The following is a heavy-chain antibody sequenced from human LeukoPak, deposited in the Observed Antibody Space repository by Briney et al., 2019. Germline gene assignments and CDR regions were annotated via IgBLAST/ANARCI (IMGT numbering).Heavy chain of an antibody. D-gene: IGHD3-10*01. CDR1: GFTFSSYE. CDR3: ARDRTPRVRGVIGFDP. CDR2: ISSSGSSI. J-gene: IGHJ5*02. V-gene: IGHV3-48*03. Sequence: PGGSLRLSCAASGFTFSSYEMNWVRQAPGKGLEWVSYISSSGSSIYYADSVKGRFTISRDNAKNSLYLQMNSLRAEDTAVYYCARDRTPRVRGVIGFDPWGQGTLVTVSS.